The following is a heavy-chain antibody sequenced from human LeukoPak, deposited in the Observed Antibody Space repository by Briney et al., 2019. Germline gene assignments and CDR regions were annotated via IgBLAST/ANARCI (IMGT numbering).Heavy chain of an antibody. V-gene: IGHV1-69*13. CDR1: GGTFISYA. Sequence: ASVKVSCKASGGTFISYAISWVRQAPGQGLEWMGGIIPIFGTANYAQKFQGRVTTTADESTSTAYMELSSLRSEDTAVYYCARPKKYCTNGVCLHYYYYYGMDVWGQGTTVTVSS. J-gene: IGHJ6*02. CDR3: ARPKKYCTNGVCLHYYYYYGMDV. D-gene: IGHD2-8*01. CDR2: IIPIFGTA.